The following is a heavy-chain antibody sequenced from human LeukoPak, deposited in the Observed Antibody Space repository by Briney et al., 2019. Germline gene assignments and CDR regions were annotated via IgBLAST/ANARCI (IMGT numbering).Heavy chain of an antibody. Sequence: GGSLRLSCAASGFTISTYDMHWVRQAPGKGLEWVSCISSSISSINYADSVKGRFTISRDNAKNSLYLQMNSLRAEDTAVYYCASQNWVTDWGQGTLVTVSS. J-gene: IGHJ4*02. CDR3: ASQNWVTD. D-gene: IGHD7-27*01. V-gene: IGHV3-48*01. CDR1: GFTISTYD. CDR2: ISSSISSI.